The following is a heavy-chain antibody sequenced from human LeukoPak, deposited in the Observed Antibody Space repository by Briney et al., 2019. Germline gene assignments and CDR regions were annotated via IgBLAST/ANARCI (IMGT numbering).Heavy chain of an antibody. J-gene: IGHJ4*02. CDR3: ASLYGSGSYFDFDY. D-gene: IGHD3-10*01. V-gene: IGHV4-39*01. CDR1: GGSISSYY. CDR2: IYYSGST. Sequence: SETLSLTCTVSGGSISSYYWGWIRQPPGKGLEWIGSIYYSGSTYYNPSLKSRVTISVDTSKNQFSLKLSSVTAADTAVYYCASLYGSGSYFDFDYWGQGTLVTVSS.